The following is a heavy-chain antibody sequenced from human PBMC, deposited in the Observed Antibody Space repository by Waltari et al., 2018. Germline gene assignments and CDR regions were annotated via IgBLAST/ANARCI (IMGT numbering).Heavy chain of an antibody. J-gene: IGHJ4*02. CDR1: GGSFSGYY. D-gene: IGHD3-10*01. V-gene: IGHV4-34*01. Sequence: QVQLQQWGAGLLKPSETLSLTCAVYGGSFSGYYWSWIRQPPGKGLEWIGEINHSGSTNYNPSLKSRVTISVDTSKNQFSLKLSSVTAADTAVYYCARGVVRGVIGGKFDYWGQGTLVTVSS. CDR2: INHSGST. CDR3: ARGVVRGVIGGKFDY.